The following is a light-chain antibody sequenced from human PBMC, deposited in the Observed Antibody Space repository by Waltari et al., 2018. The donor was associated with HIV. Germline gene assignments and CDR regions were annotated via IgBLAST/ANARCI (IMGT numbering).Light chain of an antibody. CDR3: MQALQTRGT. J-gene: IGKJ2*01. Sequence: DIVMTQTPLSLSVTPGQPASISCTSSQRLVHSDGKTYLYWYLQKPGQRPKRLIYEVANRFSGGPDRFTGSGSGTDFTLKISRVEAEDVGLYYCMQALQTRGTFGQGTKLEIK. CDR2: EVA. CDR1: QRLVHSDGKTY. V-gene: IGKV2D-29*01.